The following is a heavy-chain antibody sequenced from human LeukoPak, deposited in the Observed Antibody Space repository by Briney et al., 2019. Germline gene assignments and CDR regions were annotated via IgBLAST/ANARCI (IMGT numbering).Heavy chain of an antibody. CDR1: GGSISSGGYY. J-gene: IGHJ4*02. CDR2: ISYSGST. D-gene: IGHD1-1*01. Sequence: PSETLSLTCTVSGGSISSGGYYWSWIRQHPGKGLEWIGSISYSGSTNYNPSLQGRVTISLDTSRNQFSLKLSSVTAADTAVYYCASGDNDPLFDYWGQGTLVTVSS. CDR3: ASGDNDPLFDY. V-gene: IGHV4-31*03.